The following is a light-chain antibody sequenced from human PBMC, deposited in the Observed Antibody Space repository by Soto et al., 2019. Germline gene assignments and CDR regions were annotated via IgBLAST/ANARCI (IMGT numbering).Light chain of an antibody. Sequence: IVLTQSPATLSLSPGERATLSCRARQSVRSSLAWYQHKPGQAPRLLIYDVSNRATGIPGRFSGSGFGTDFTLTISNVEPEDFAVYYCQQRDNWPWTFGQGAKVEIK. CDR2: DVS. CDR1: QSVRSS. V-gene: IGKV3-11*01. CDR3: QQRDNWPWT. J-gene: IGKJ1*01.